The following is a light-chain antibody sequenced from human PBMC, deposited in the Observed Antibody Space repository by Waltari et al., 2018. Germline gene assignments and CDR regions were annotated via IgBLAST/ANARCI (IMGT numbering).Light chain of an antibody. CDR2: QDI. CDR1: TLGDRY. CDR3: QAWDSNNVV. J-gene: IGLJ2*01. V-gene: IGLV3-1*01. Sequence: SYGLTQPPSLSVSPGQTATITCSGDTLGDRYVSWYQQKPGQSPVLVISQDIKRPSGFPERFSGSNSGNTATLTISGTQTMDEADYFCQAWDSNNVVFGGGTRLTIL.